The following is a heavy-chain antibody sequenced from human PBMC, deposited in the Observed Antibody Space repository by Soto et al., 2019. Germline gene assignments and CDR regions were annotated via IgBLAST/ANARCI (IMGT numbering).Heavy chain of an antibody. Sequence: EVQLVESGGGLVQSGGSLRLSCEASGRTFGTVWMSWVRQAPGKWLEWVATIHPDGRATDHVASVRGRFTVSRDNAKNSLYLQMNSLRFEDTAVYYGARDRGYSAFDYWGQGTPVTVSS. J-gene: IGHJ4*02. D-gene: IGHD4-4*01. V-gene: IGHV3-7*03. CDR1: GRTFGTVW. CDR3: ARDRGYSAFDY. CDR2: IHPDGRAT.